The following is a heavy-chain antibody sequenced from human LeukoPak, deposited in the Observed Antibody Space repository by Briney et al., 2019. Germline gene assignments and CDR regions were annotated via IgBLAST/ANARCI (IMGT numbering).Heavy chain of an antibody. J-gene: IGHJ3*02. D-gene: IGHD3-22*01. CDR1: GYSFTSYW. Sequence: GESLKISRKGSGYSFTSYWIGWVRQMPGKGLEWMGIIYPGDSDTRYSPSFQGQVTISADKSISTAYLQWSSLKASDTAMYYCARHYSPFKKRSSGYYSYSAEAFDIWGQGTMVTVSS. CDR3: ARHYSPFKKRSSGYYSYSAEAFDI. CDR2: IYPGDSDT. V-gene: IGHV5-51*01.